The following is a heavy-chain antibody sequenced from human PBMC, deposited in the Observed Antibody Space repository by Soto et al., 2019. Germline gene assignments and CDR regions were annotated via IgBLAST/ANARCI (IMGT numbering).Heavy chain of an antibody. CDR2: VSHDGRNT. J-gene: IGHJ4*02. CDR3: AKGGRQWLVTSDFNY. D-gene: IGHD6-19*01. V-gene: IGHV3-30*18. CDR1: GFTFSDYA. Sequence: VQLVESGGGVVQPGRSLRLSCAASGFTFSDYAMHWVRQAPGKGLAWVAVVSHDGRNTHYADSVKGRFTISRDSSKNTVSLEMTRLRAEDTAVYYCAKGGRQWLVTSDFNYWGQGALVSVSS.